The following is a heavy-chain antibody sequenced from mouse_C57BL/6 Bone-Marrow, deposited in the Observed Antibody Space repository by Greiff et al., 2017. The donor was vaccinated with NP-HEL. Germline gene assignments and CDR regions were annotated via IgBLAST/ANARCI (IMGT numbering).Heavy chain of an antibody. V-gene: IGHV5-17*01. D-gene: IGHD2-5*01. Sequence: EVKLQESGGGLVKPGGSLKLSCAASGFTFSDYGMHWVRQAPEKGLEWVAYISSGSSTIYYADTGKGRFTISRDNAKNTLFLQMTSLRSEDTAMYYCARAYYSNYPWFAYWGQGTLVTVSA. CDR1: GFTFSDYG. J-gene: IGHJ3*01. CDR2: ISSGSSTI. CDR3: ARAYYSNYPWFAY.